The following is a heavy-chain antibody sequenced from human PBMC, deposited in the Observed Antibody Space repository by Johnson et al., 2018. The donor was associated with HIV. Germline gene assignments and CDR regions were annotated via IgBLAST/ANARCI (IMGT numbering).Heavy chain of an antibody. Sequence: QVQLVESGGGVVQPGGSLRLSCVASGFTFNYYGMHWVRQAPGKGLEWVGFISFDGSNTHYADSVRGRFTISRDNSKNTLYLQMNGLRIESTAIYYWARRMKAVAHHDAFDIWGQGTMVTVSS. CDR2: ISFDGSNT. CDR1: GFTFNYYG. J-gene: IGHJ3*02. V-gene: IGHV3-30*19. D-gene: IGHD6-19*01. CDR3: ARRMKAVAHHDAFDI.